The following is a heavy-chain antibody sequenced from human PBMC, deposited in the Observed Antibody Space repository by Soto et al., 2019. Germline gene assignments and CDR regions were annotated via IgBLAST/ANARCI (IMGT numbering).Heavy chain of an antibody. CDR3: ARSGMVATFDY. Sequence: PSETLSLTCTVSGGSISSSSYYWGWIRQPPGKGLEWIGSIYYSGSTYYNPSLKSRVTISVDTSKNQFSLKLSPVTAADTAVYYCARSGMVATFDYWGQGTLVTVSS. V-gene: IGHV4-39*01. CDR2: IYYSGST. J-gene: IGHJ4*02. CDR1: GGSISSSSYY. D-gene: IGHD5-12*01.